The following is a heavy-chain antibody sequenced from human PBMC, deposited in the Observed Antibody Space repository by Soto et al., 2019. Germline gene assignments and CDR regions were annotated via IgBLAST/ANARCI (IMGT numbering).Heavy chain of an antibody. D-gene: IGHD3-9*01. CDR3: ARGAGLRYFDWLLYVRAFDI. V-gene: IGHV4-34*01. CDR2: INHSGST. J-gene: IGHJ3*02. Sequence: SETLSLTCAVYGGSFSGYYWSWIRQPPGKGLEWIGEINHSGSTNYNPSLKSRVTISVDTSKNQFSLKLSSVTAADTAVYYCARGAGLRYFDWLLYVRAFDIWGQGTMVTVSS. CDR1: GGSFSGYY.